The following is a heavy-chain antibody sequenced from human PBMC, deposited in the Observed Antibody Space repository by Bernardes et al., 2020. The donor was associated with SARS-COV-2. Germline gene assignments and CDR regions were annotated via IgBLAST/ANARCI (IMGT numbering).Heavy chain of an antibody. Sequence: SETLSLTCTVSGGSISSSSYYWGWIRQPPGKGLEWIGSIYYSGSTYYNPSLKSRVTISVDTSKNQFSLKLSSVTAADTAVYYCARDIPTVAKICSSTSCHPDAFDIWGQGTMVTVSS. CDR3: ARDIPTVAKICSSTSCHPDAFDI. V-gene: IGHV4-39*07. CDR2: IYYSGST. J-gene: IGHJ3*02. CDR1: GGSISSSSYY. D-gene: IGHD2-2*01.